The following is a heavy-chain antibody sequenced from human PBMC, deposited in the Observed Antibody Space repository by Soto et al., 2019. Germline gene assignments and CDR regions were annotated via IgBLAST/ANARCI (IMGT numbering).Heavy chain of an antibody. CDR3: AKETYYFYGMDV. CDR1: GFTFSSST. J-gene: IGHJ6*02. V-gene: IGHV3-23*01. Sequence: EVPLLESGGGLVQPGGSLRLSCAASGFTFSSSTMNWVRQAPGKGLEWVSAIIDSGGYTYYADSVQGRFAISRDNSKNALYLQMNRLRAEDTALYYCAKETYYFYGMDVWGQGTTVTVSS. CDR2: IIDSGGYT.